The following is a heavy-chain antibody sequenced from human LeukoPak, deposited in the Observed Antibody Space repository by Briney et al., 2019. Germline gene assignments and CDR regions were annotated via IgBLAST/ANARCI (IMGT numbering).Heavy chain of an antibody. CDR3: ARGLYMDV. V-gene: IGHV4-34*01. CDR1: GGSFSGYY. Sequence: ASETLSLTCTVYGGSFSGYYWSWIRQPPGKGLEWIGEINHSGSTNYNPSLKSRVTISVDTSKNQFSLKLSSVTAADTAVYYCARGLYMDVWGKGTTVTVSS. CDR2: INHSGST. J-gene: IGHJ6*03.